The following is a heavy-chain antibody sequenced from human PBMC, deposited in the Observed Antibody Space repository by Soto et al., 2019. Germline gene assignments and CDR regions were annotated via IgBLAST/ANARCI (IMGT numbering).Heavy chain of an antibody. Sequence: SETLYLTCTVSGVSIRSNSCYWGWIRQPPGKGLDWIGSIYYSGSTYYNPSLKSRVTISVDTSKNQFSLKLSSVTAADTAVYYCARHHYGSGSYYYYYYGMDVWGQGTTVT. J-gene: IGHJ6*02. V-gene: IGHV4-39*01. D-gene: IGHD3-10*01. CDR1: GVSIRSNSCY. CDR3: ARHHYGSGSYYYYYYGMDV. CDR2: IYYSGST.